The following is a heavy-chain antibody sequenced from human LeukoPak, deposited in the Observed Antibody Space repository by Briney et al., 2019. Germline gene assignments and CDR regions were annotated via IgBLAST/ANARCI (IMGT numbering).Heavy chain of an antibody. J-gene: IGHJ4*02. D-gene: IGHD6-19*01. V-gene: IGHV3-9*01. CDR2: ISWNSGSI. CDR3: AKASGYTSGWYSADFDY. Sequence: GGSLRLSCAASGFTFDNYAIHWVRQAPGKGLGWVSGISWNSGSIGYADAVKGRFTISRDNAKSSLNLQMSSLRAEDTALYYCAKASGYTSGWYSADFDYWGQGTLVTVSS. CDR1: GFTFDNYA.